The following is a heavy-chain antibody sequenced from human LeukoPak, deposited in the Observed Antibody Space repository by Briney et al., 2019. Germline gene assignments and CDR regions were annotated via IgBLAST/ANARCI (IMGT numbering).Heavy chain of an antibody. CDR2: IYHAGST. V-gene: IGHV4-31*03. Sequence: PSETLSLTCTVSGGSISSGGYFWSWIRQHPGKGLEWIAHIYHAGSTHDNPSLRGRVAISLDTSANQFSLRLSSVTAEDTAVYFCARATHYSASTGGPYMDVWGQGTTVTVSS. D-gene: IGHD3-22*01. J-gene: IGHJ6*03. CDR1: GGSISSGGYF. CDR3: ARATHYSASTGGPYMDV.